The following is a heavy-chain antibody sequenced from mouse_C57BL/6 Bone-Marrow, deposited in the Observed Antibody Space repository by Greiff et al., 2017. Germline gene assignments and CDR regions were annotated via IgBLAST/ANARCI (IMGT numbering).Heavy chain of an antibody. CDR1: GYTFTSYW. CDR2: IYPGSGST. Sequence: QVQLQQPGAELVKPGASVKMSCKASGYTFTSYWITWVKQRPGQGLEWIGDIYPGSGSTNYNEKFKSKATLTVDTSPSTAYMQLSSLTSDDSAVYYCARDSSKELGAMDYWGQGTSVTVSS. V-gene: IGHV1-55*01. CDR3: ARDSSKELGAMDY. D-gene: IGHD2-10*02. J-gene: IGHJ4*01.